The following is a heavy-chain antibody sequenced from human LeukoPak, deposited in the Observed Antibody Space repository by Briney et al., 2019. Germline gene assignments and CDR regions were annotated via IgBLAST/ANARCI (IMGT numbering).Heavy chain of an antibody. V-gene: IGHV4-39*01. CDR2: IYYSGST. D-gene: IGHD6-19*01. CDR3: ARLGSGWALSKYYFDY. CDR1: GGSTSSSNYY. J-gene: IGHJ4*02. Sequence: SETLSLTCSVSGGSTSSSNYYWGWIRQPPGKGLEWIGSIYYSGSTYYNPSLKSRVTISVDTSKNQFSLKLSSVTAADTAVYYCARLGSGWALSKYYFDYWGQGTLVTVSS.